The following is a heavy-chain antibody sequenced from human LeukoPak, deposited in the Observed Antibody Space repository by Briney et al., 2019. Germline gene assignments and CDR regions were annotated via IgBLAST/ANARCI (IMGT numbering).Heavy chain of an antibody. J-gene: IGHJ4*02. CDR2: ISPYSGNT. CDR3: ARALLWFGEPSHIDY. D-gene: IGHD3-10*01. Sequence: ASVKVSCKASGYLFINYGISWLRQAPGQGLECMGWISPYSGNTDYAQKLQGRVTMTTDTSTSTAYMELRSLRSDDTAVYYCARALLWFGEPSHIDYWGQGTLVTASS. CDR1: GYLFINYG. V-gene: IGHV1-18*01.